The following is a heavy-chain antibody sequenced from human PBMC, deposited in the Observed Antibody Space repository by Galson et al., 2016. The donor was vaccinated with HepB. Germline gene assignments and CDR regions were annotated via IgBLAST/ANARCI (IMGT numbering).Heavy chain of an antibody. V-gene: IGHV3-23*01. Sequence: SLRLSCAASGFSFYSFAMGWVRQAPGKGLEWVSGISDSGGNTWDADSVKGRFIISRDNSKNTLYLQLNRLRAEDTAVYYCAKVPLGERKATFGAVRRKKGITFFDHGGQGTLVTVSS. CDR1: GFSFYSFA. CDR3: AKVPLGERKATFGAVRRKKGITFFDH. D-gene: IGHD3-16*01. J-gene: IGHJ4*02. CDR2: ISDSGGNT.